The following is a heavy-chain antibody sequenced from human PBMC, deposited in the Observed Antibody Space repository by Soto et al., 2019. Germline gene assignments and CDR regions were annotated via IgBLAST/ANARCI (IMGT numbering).Heavy chain of an antibody. CDR3: ARLYPLSRYYFDY. D-gene: IGHD2-2*02. V-gene: IGHV3-7*01. J-gene: IGHJ4*02. Sequence: GSLRLSCAASGFTFSSYWMSWVRQAPGKGLEWVANIKQDGSEKYYVDSVKGRFTISRDNAKNSLYLQMNSLRAEDTAVYYCARLYPLSRYYFDYWGQGTQVTVSS. CDR1: GFTFSSYW. CDR2: IKQDGSEK.